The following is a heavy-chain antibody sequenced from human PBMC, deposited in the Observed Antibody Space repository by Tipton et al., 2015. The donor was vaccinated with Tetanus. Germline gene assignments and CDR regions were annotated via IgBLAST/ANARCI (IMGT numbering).Heavy chain of an antibody. D-gene: IGHD4-17*01. CDR2: ISGSGGST. J-gene: IGHJ4*02. CDR1: GFTFSSYA. CDR3: AKDWVATVTTYSDY. V-gene: IGHV3-23*01. Sequence: GSLRLSCAASGFTFSSYAMSWVRQAPGKGLEWVSAISGSGGSTYYADSVKGRFTISRDNSKNTLYLQMNSLRAEDTAVYYCAKDWVATVTTYSDYWGQGTLVTVSS.